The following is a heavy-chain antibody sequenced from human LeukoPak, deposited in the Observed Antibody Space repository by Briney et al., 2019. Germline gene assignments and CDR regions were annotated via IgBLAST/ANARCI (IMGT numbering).Heavy chain of an antibody. CDR3: ARDTRRDTYYHGMDV. V-gene: IGHV3-7*04. J-gene: IGHJ6*02. D-gene: IGHD5-18*01. CDR1: GFTFSTYW. Sequence: GGSLRLSCAASGFTFSTYWMNWVRQAPGKGLEWVANINQDGSEKFYVDSVRGRFTISRDNAKNSLYLQMNSLRAEDTAVYYCARDTRRDTYYHGMDVWGQGTTVTVPS. CDR2: INQDGSEK.